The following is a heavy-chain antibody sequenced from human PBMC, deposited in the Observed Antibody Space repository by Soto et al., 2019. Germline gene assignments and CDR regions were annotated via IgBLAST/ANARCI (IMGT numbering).Heavy chain of an antibody. Sequence: PSETLSLTCTVSGGSISSYYWSWIRQPPGKGLEWIGYIYYSGSTNYNPSLKSRDTISVDTSKNQFSLKLSSVTAADTAVYYCARGPEVTMIVEWVYGMDVWGQGTTVTVSS. CDR2: IYYSGST. CDR3: ARGPEVTMIVEWVYGMDV. V-gene: IGHV4-59*01. J-gene: IGHJ6*02. D-gene: IGHD3-22*01. CDR1: GGSISSYY.